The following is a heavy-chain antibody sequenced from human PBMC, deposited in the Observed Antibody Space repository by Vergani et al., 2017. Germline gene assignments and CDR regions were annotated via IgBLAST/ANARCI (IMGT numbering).Heavy chain of an antibody. Sequence: QVQLQQWGAGLLKPSETLSLTCAVYGGSFSGYYWSWIRQPPGKGLEWIGEINNSGSTNYNPSLKSRVTISVDTSKNQFSLKLSSVTAADTAVYYCARGRGSPKGWVDPWGQGTLVTVSS. J-gene: IGHJ5*02. V-gene: IGHV4-34*01. CDR2: INNSGST. CDR3: ARGRGSPKGWVDP. CDR1: GGSFSGYY. D-gene: IGHD2-15*01.